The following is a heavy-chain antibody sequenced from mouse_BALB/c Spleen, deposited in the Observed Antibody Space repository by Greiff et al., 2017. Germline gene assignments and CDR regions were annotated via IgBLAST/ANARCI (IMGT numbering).Heavy chain of an antibody. D-gene: IGHD2-3*01. Sequence: EVKLVESGPSLVKPSQTLSLTCSVTGDSITSGYWNWIRKFPGNKLEYMGYISYSGSTYYNPSLKSRISITRDTSKNQYYLQLNSVTTEDTATYYCASFYDGYYEDAMDYWGQGTSVTVSS. CDR3: ASFYDGYYEDAMDY. CDR1: GDSITSGY. CDR2: ISYSGST. V-gene: IGHV3-8*02. J-gene: IGHJ4*01.